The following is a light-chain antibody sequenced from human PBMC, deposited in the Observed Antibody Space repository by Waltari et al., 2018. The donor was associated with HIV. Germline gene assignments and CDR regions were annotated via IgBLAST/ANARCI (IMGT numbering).Light chain of an antibody. J-gene: IGLJ2*01. CDR1: SSDVGGYNY. CDR3: TSYTSNNTVI. CDR2: DVS. Sequence: QSALTQPASVSGSPGQSITFSCTGTSSDVGGYNYVSWYQQHPGKVPKLMIYDVSNRPSGVSNRFSGSKSGNTASLTISGLQAEDEADYYCTSYTSNNTVIFGGGTKLTVL. V-gene: IGLV2-14*03.